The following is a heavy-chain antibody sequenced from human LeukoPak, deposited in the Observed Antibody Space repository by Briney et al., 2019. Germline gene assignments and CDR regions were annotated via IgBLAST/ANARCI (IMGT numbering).Heavy chain of an antibody. V-gene: IGHV4-59*01. CDR3: ASTTGYDAFDI. CDR2: IYYSGST. J-gene: IGHJ3*02. Sequence: SETLSLTCTVSGGSISSYYWSWIRQPPGKGLEWIGYIYYSGSTNYNPSLKSRVTISVDTSKNQFSLKLSSVTAADTAVYYCASTTGYDAFDIWGQGTMVTVSS. D-gene: IGHD4-17*01. CDR1: GGSISSYY.